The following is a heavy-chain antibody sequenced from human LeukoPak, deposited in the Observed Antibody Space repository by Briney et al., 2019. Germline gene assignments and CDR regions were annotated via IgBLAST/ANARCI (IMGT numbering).Heavy chain of an antibody. J-gene: IGHJ4*02. CDR3: ARDSTTVTLPFFDY. CDR1: GRSFSDYS. V-gene: IGHV4-34*01. CDR2: INHSGST. Sequence: SEALSLTCAVYGRSFSDYSWSWIRQPPGKGLEWIGEINHSGSTNYNPSLKSRVTISLDTSKNQFSLRLSSVTAADTAVYYCARDSTTVTLPFFDYWGQGTLVTVSS. D-gene: IGHD4-17*01.